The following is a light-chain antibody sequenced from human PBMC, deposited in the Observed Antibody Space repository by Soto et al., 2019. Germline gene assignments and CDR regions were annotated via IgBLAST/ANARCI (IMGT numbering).Light chain of an antibody. Sequence: EIVLTQSPATLSLSPGESATLSCRASQRVSSYLAWYQQKPGQAPRLLIYDASNRATGIPARFSGSGSGTDFTLTISSLEPEDLAVYYCQQRSNWPSITFGQGTRLEI. J-gene: IGKJ5*01. CDR1: QRVSSY. V-gene: IGKV3-11*01. CDR3: QQRSNWPSIT. CDR2: DAS.